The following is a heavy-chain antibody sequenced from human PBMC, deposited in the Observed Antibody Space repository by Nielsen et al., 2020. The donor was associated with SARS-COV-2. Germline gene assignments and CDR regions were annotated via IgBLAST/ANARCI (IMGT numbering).Heavy chain of an antibody. CDR2: INQDGSEK. Sequence: GESLKISCAASGFTFSSYWMSWVRQAPGKGLEWVANINQDGSEKYYVDSVKGRFTISRDNAKNSLYLQMNSLRAEDTAVYYCARPYDSSGYYYYGMDVWGQGTTVTVSS. CDR1: GFTFSSYW. V-gene: IGHV3-7*05. CDR3: ARPYDSSGYYYYGMDV. D-gene: IGHD3-22*01. J-gene: IGHJ6*02.